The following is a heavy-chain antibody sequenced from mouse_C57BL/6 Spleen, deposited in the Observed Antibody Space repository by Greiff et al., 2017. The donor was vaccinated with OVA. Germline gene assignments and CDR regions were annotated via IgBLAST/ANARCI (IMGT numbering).Heavy chain of an antibody. Sequence: VQLQQSVAELVRPGASVKLSCTASGFNIKNTYMHWVKQRPEQGLEWIGRIDPANGNTKYAPKFQGKATITADTSSNTAYLQLSSLTSEDTTIYYSAPYTTVVAPFAYWGQGTLVTVSA. CDR3: APYTTVVAPFAY. CDR2: IDPANGNT. D-gene: IGHD1-1*01. CDR1: GFNIKNTY. J-gene: IGHJ3*01. V-gene: IGHV14-3*01.